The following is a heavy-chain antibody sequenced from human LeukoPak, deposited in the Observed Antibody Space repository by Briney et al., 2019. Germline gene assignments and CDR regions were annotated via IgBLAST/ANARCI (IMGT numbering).Heavy chain of an antibody. D-gene: IGHD5-18*01. Sequence: PSETLSLTCAVYGGSFSGYYWSWIRQPPGKGLEWIGEINHSGSTNYNPSLKRRVTISVDTSKNQFSLKLSSVTAADTAVYYCARGPQGTWIQLWKFDYWGQGTLVTVSS. V-gene: IGHV4-34*01. CDR1: GGSFSGYY. J-gene: IGHJ4*02. CDR2: INHSGST. CDR3: ARGPQGTWIQLWKFDY.